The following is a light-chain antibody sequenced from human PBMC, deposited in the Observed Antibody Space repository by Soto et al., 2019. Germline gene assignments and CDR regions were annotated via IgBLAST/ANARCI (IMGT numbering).Light chain of an antibody. CDR1: TGVVTSGHY. Sequence: QAVVTQEPSLSVSPGGTVTVTCCSSTGVVTSGHYPYWLQQQPGQAPRTLIYDTSNKQSWTAARFSGSLLGGKAALTLSGAQAEDEADYYCLLSYSGAWVFGGGTKVTVL. CDR3: LLSYSGAWV. V-gene: IGLV7-46*01. J-gene: IGLJ3*02. CDR2: DTS.